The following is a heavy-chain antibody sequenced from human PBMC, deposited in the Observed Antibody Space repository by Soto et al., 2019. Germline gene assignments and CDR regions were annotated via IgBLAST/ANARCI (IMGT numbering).Heavy chain of an antibody. CDR3: ATGYSSGWYHYYYVMDV. CDR1: GFTFDDYT. J-gene: IGHJ6*02. Sequence: EVQLVESGGVVVQPGGSLRLSCAASGFTFDDYTMHWVRQAPGKGLEWVSLISWDGGSTYYADSVKGRFTISRDNSKNSLYLQMNSLRTEDTDLYYCATGYSSGWYHYYYVMDVWGQGTTVTVSS. D-gene: IGHD6-19*01. V-gene: IGHV3-43*01. CDR2: ISWDGGST.